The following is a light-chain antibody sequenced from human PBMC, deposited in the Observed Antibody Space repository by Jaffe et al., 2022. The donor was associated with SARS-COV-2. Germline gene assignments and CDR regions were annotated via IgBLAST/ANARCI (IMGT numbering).Light chain of an antibody. CDR1: SSNIGRNT. CDR2: TND. J-gene: IGLJ3*02. Sequence: QSVPTQPPSASGTPGQRVTISCSGGSSNIGRNTVNWYQQLPGTAPKLLIYTNDQRPSGVPDRFSGSKSGTSASLAISGLQSEDEADYYCAAWDDSLNGVVFGGGTRLTVL. V-gene: IGLV1-44*01. CDR3: AAWDDSLNGVV.